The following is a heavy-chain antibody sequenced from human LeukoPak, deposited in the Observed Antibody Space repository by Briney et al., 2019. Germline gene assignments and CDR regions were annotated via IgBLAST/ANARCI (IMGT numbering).Heavy chain of an antibody. CDR2: ISTSSTYI. CDR3: ARDLNWNFDY. D-gene: IGHD1-1*01. Sequence: GESLSLSCAASGFTFSSYSMNWVRQAPGKGLEWVSSISTSSTYIYYADSVKGRFTISRDNAKNSLYLQMNTLRAEDTAVYYCARDLNWNFDYWGQGTLVTVSS. CDR1: GFTFSSYS. V-gene: IGHV3-21*01. J-gene: IGHJ4*02.